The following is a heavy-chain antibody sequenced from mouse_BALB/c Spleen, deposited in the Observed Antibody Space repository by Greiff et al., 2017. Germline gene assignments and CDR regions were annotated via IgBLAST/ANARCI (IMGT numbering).Heavy chain of an antibody. CDR2: ISYDGSN. V-gene: IGHV3-6*02. D-gene: IGHD2-14*01. CDR3: ALSYDGYAMGY. Sequence: EVKLMESGPGLVKPSQSLSLTCSVTGYSITSGYYWNWIRQFPGNKLEWMGYISYDGSNNYNPSLKNRISITRDTSKNQFFLKLNSVTTEDTATYYCALSYDGYAMGYWGQGTSVTVSS. CDR1: GYSITSGYY. J-gene: IGHJ4*01.